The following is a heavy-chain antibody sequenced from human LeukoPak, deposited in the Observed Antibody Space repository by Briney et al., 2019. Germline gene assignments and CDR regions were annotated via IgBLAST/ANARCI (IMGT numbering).Heavy chain of an antibody. V-gene: IGHV4-34*01. CDR1: GAPFSGYW. CDR3: ATTSGH. J-gene: IGHJ4*02. Sequence: SETLSLTCAVYGAPFSGYWWYWIRQPPGKGLEWIREINQSRITNYNPSLKSRVSISVDTSKNQFSLKLSSVTAADTAVYYCATTSGHWGQGTLVTVSS. CDR2: INQSRIT.